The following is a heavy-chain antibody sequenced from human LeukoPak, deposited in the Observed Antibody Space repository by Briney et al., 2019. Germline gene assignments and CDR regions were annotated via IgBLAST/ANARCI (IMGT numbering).Heavy chain of an antibody. V-gene: IGHV3-66*01. J-gene: IGHJ4*02. CDR3: AKGGSGRIYYFDY. Sequence: GGSLRLSCAASGFTVSSNYMSWVRQAPGKGLEWVSVIYSGGSTYYADSVKGRFTISRDNSKNTLYLQMNSLRAEDTAVYYCAKGGSGRIYYFDYWGQGTLVTVSS. D-gene: IGHD2-15*01. CDR2: IYSGGST. CDR1: GFTVSSNY.